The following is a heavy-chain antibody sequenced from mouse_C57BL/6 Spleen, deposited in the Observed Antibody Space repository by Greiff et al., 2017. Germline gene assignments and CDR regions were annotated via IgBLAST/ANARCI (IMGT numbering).Heavy chain of an antibody. V-gene: IGHV1-63*01. CDR2: IYPGGGYT. CDR3: ARGGSGYVGWYFDV. CDR1: GYTFTNYW. Sequence: VQVVESGAELVRPGTSVKMSCKASGYTFTNYWIGWAKQRPGHGLEWIGDIYPGGGYTNYNEKFKGKATLTADKSSSTAYMQFSSLTSEDSAIYYCARGGSGYVGWYFDVWGTGTTVTVSS. J-gene: IGHJ1*03. D-gene: IGHD3-2*02.